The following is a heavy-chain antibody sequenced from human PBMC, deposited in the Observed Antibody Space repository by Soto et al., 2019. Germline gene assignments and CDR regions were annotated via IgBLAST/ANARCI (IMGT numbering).Heavy chain of an antibody. CDR3: AKVPVSTCLTYSLHP. D-gene: IGHD1-1*01. CDR2: IYYSGNT. Sequence: SETLSLTCHVFGDSVRSGGSYWSWIRQPPVTGLEWIGYIYYSGNTNYSPSLKSRVAISLDTSHNQFPLQLSSVTAADTAVYVGAKVPVSTCLTYSLHPWD. V-gene: IGHV4-61*08. J-gene: IGHJ5*02. CDR1: GDSVRSGGSY.